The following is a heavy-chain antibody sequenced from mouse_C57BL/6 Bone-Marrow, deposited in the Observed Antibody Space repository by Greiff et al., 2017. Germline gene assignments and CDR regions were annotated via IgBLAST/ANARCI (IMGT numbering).Heavy chain of an antibody. J-gene: IGHJ4*01. Sequence: EVQLVESGAELVRPGASVKSSCTASGFNIKDDYMHWVKQRPEQGLEWIGWIDPENGDTEYDSKFQGKATITADTSSNTAYLQLSSLPSEDTAVDYCTTYGPYGMDYWGQGTSVTVSS. CDR2: IDPENGDT. D-gene: IGHD1-2*01. CDR1: GFNIKDDY. CDR3: TTYGPYGMDY. V-gene: IGHV14-4*01.